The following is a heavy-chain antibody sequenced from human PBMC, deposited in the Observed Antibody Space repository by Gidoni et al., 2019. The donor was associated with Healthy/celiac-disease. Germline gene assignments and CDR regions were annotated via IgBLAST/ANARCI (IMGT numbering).Heavy chain of an antibody. CDR1: GGAISSSNW. V-gene: IGHV4-4*02. CDR3: ARVTDIVVVPAAGAFDP. D-gene: IGHD2-2*01. Sequence: QVQLQESGQGRGKPSGTLSLTCAVSGGAISSSNWWSVVRQPPGKGLEWSGEIYPSGVTTYNPSLTSLVTLSVDKSTNQFPLKLSSVTAADTAVYYCARVTDIVVVPAAGAFDPWGQGTLVTVSS. J-gene: IGHJ5*02. CDR2: IYPSGVT.